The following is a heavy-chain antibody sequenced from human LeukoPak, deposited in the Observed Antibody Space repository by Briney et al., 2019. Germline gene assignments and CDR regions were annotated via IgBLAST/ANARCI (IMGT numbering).Heavy chain of an antibody. CDR1: GFTFSSYA. CDR2: ISGSGGST. D-gene: IGHD5-18*01. J-gene: IGHJ4*02. Sequence: GGSLRLSCAASGFTFSSYAMSWVRQAPGKGLEWVSAISGSGGSTYYADSVKGRFTISRDNSMNTLYLQMNSLRAEDTAVYYCTKVLASKRGYSYGFLDYWGQGTLVTVSS. CDR3: TKVLASKRGYSYGFLDY. V-gene: IGHV3-23*01.